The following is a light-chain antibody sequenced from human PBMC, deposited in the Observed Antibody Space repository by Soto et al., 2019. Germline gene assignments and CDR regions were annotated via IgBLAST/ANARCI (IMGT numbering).Light chain of an antibody. J-gene: IGKJ2*01. CDR3: QQYGSSPRYT. CDR2: GAS. CDR1: QSVSSNY. V-gene: IGKV3-20*01. Sequence: EIVLTQSPGTLSLSPGERATLSCRASQSVSSNYLAWYQQKPGQAPRLLIYGASSRATGIPDRFSGSGSGTDLTITISRLEPEDFAVYYCQQYGSSPRYTFGQGTKLEIK.